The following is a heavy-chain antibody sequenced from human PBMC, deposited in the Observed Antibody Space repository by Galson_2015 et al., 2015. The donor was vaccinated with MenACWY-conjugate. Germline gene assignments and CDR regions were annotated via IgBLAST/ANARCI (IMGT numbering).Heavy chain of an antibody. D-gene: IGHD6-19*01. CDR1: GFTFSNSW. V-gene: IGHV3-7*01. Sequence: SLRLSCAPSGFTFSNSWMSWVRQAPGKGLEWMANIKQDGSGKYYVDSVKCRFIISRDNAKNSLFLQMNSLRAEDTALYYCARAKEQWLSKTFDLWGQGTLVTVSS. J-gene: IGHJ4*02. CDR3: ARAKEQWLSKTFDL. CDR2: IKQDGSGK.